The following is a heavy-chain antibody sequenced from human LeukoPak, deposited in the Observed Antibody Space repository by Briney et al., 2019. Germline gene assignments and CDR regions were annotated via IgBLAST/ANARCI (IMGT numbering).Heavy chain of an antibody. CDR3: ARESFPLSPYDYVWGSYRTNYYFDY. J-gene: IGHJ4*02. V-gene: IGHV1-2*02. CDR2: INPNSGGT. CDR1: GYTFTGYY. D-gene: IGHD3-16*02. Sequence: ASVKVSCKASGYTFTGYYMHWVRQAPGQGLEWMGWINPNSGGTNYAQKLQGRVTMTTDTSTSTAYMELRSLRSDDTAVYYCARESFPLSPYDYVWGSYRTNYYFDYWGQGTLVTVSS.